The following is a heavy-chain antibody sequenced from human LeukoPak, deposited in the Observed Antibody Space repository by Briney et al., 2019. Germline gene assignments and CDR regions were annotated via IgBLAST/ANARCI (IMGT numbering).Heavy chain of an antibody. V-gene: IGHV1-69*06. CDR3: ATILTKAGPYYYYYGMDV. CDR1: GGTFSSYA. J-gene: IGHJ6*02. Sequence: SVKVSCKASGGTFSSYAISWVRQAPGQGLEWMGGIIPIFGTANYAQKFQGRVTMTEDTSTDTAYMELSSLRSEDTAVYYCATILTKAGPYYYYYGMDVWGQGTTVTVSS. D-gene: IGHD5-24*01. CDR2: IIPIFGTA.